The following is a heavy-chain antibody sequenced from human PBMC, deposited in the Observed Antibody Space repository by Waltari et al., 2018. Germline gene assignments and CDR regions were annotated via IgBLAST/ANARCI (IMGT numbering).Heavy chain of an antibody. D-gene: IGHD6-13*01. CDR3: ASPLYSSSWYYFDY. CDR1: GGSFSGYY. J-gene: IGHJ4*02. Sequence: QVQLQQWGAGLLKPSETLSLTCAVYGGSFSGYYWSWIRQPPGKGLEWIGEIKHSGSTNYNPTLKSRVTISVDTSKNQFSLKLSSVTAADTAVYYCASPLYSSSWYYFDYWGQGTLVTVSS. V-gene: IGHV4-34*01. CDR2: IKHSGST.